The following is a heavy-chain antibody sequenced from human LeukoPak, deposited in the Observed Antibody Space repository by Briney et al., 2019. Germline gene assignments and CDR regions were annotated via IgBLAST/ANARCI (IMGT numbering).Heavy chain of an antibody. Sequence: GGSLRLSCAASGFTFSSYTMNWVRQAPGKGLEWVSSITGGSGNMCYADSVEGRFTISRDNAKNSLYLQMNSLRAEDTAVYYCARGSGYTSGWYWDYWGQGTLVTVSS. CDR3: ARGSGYTSGWYWDY. CDR2: ITGGSGNM. V-gene: IGHV3-21*01. J-gene: IGHJ4*02. D-gene: IGHD6-19*01. CDR1: GFTFSSYT.